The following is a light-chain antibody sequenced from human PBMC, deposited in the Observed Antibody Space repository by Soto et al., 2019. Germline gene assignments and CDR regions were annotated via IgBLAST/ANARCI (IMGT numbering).Light chain of an antibody. CDR2: LNSDGSH. CDR3: QTWGSGIRVV. Sequence: QLVLTQSPSASASLGASVKLTCTLSSGHSSYAIAWHQQQPEKGPRYLMKLNSDGSHSKGDGIPDRFSGSSSGAERYLTISSLQSEDEADYCCQTWGSGIRVVFGGGTKVTVL. J-gene: IGLJ2*01. V-gene: IGLV4-69*01. CDR1: SGHSSYA.